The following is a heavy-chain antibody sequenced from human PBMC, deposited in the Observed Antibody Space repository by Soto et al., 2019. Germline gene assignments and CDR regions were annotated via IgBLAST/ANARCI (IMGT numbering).Heavy chain of an antibody. J-gene: IGHJ4*02. CDR3: VKGGWLDN. V-gene: IGHV3-23*01. D-gene: IGHD6-19*01. CDR2: ISVSGGET. Sequence: EVQVLESGGGLVQPGGSRRLSCTASGFTFSKFEMTWARQASGKGLEWVSFISVSGGETHYADSVKGRFTISRDNSKNTLYWQMNSLRAEDMAVYYCVKGGWLDNWGQGTLVTVSS. CDR1: GFTFSKFE.